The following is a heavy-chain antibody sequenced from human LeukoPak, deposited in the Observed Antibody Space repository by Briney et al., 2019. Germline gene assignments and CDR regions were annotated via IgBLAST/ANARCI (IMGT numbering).Heavy chain of an antibody. CDR2: IYHSGST. Sequence: SETLSLTCTVSGGSISSNNYYWGWIRQPPGKGLEWIGSIYHSGSTYYNPSLKSRVTISVDTSKNQFSLKLSSVTAADTAVYYCARVGSGDFDYYYYYMDVWGKGTTVTVSS. D-gene: IGHD3-9*01. CDR3: ARVGSGDFDYYYYYMDV. V-gene: IGHV4-39*07. CDR1: GGSISSNNYY. J-gene: IGHJ6*03.